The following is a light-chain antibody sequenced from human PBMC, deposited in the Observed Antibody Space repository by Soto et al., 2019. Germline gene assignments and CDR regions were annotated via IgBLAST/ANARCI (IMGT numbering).Light chain of an antibody. V-gene: IGLV2-14*01. CDR1: SSDVGGYNY. J-gene: IGLJ2*01. CDR3: SSYTTPSARV. CDR2: EVN. Sequence: QSALTQPASVSGSPGQSITISCTGTSSDVGGYNYVSWYQQHPGKAPKLMIYEVNHRPSGVSNRFSCSKSGNTASLTISGLQPEDEADYYCSSYTTPSARVFGGGTKLTVL.